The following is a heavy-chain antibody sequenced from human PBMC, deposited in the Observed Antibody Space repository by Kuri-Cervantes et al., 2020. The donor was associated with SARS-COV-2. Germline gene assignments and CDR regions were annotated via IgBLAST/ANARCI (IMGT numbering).Heavy chain of an antibody. CDR3: ARDSSRWYRQAASGHS. Sequence: GGSLRLSCTASGFTFSSYDMHWVRQATGKGLEGVSAIGTAGDTYYPGSVKGRFTISRDNAKISLYLQVNSLRAEDTALYYCARDSSRWYRQAASGHSLGQGTLVTVSS. V-gene: IGHV3-13*01. J-gene: IGHJ4*02. CDR1: GFTFSSYD. CDR2: IGTAGDT. D-gene: IGHD6-13*01.